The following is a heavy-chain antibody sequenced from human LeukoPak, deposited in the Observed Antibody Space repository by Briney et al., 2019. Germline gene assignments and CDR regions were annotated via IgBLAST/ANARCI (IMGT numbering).Heavy chain of an antibody. CDR2: IDYSGST. V-gene: IGHV4-39*07. CDR1: GGSISSTNDY. CDR3: ARHLRGSGYYYYYYMDV. Sequence: SETLSLTCSVSGGSISSTNDYWGWIRQPPGKGLEWIGSIDYSGSTYYNPSLKSRVTISVDTSKNQLSLKLSFVTAADAAVYYCARHLRGSGYYYYYYMDVWGKGTTVTISS. J-gene: IGHJ6*03. D-gene: IGHD3-10*01.